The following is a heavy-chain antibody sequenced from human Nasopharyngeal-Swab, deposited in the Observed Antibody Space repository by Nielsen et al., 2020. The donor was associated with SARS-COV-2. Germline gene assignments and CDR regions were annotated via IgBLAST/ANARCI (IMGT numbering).Heavy chain of an antibody. D-gene: IGHD2-2*01. CDR2: ISSSSSYI. CDR3: ARDNHCSSTSCYLWFSAYYYYMDV. J-gene: IGHJ6*03. V-gene: IGHV3-21*01. Sequence: WIRKPPGKGLEWVSSISSSSSYIYYADSVKGRFTISRDNAKNSLYLQMNSLRAEDTAVYYCARDNHCSSTSCYLWFSAYYYYMDVWGKGTTVTVSS.